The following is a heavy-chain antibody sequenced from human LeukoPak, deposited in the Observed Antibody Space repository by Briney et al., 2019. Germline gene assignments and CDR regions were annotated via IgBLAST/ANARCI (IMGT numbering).Heavy chain of an antibody. V-gene: IGHV4-34*01. CDR2: INHSGST. CDR1: GGSFSGYY. CDR3: ARASRGGADI. J-gene: IGHJ3*02. D-gene: IGHD1-26*01. Sequence: MSSETLSLTCAVYGGSFSGYYWSWIRQPPGKGLEWIGEINHSGSTNYNPFLKSRVTISVDTSKNQFSLKLSSVTAADTAVYYCARASRGGADIWGQGTMVTVSS.